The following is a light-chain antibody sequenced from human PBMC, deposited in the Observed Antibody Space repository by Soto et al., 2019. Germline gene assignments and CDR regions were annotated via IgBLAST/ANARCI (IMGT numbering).Light chain of an antibody. V-gene: IGKV1-5*03. CDR1: QSISSW. CDR3: QQYKSYSST. J-gene: IGKJ1*01. Sequence: DIQMTQSPSTLSASVGDRVTITCRASQSISSWLAWYQQKPGKAPKLLIYKASTLESGVPSRFSGSGSGTEFTLTISSLQPADFATYDCQQYKSYSSTFGQGTKVEIK. CDR2: KAS.